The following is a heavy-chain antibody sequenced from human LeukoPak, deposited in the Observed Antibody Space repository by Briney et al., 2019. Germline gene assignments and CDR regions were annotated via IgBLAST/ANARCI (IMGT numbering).Heavy chain of an antibody. CDR2: TYYRSKWYN. D-gene: IGHD6-19*01. V-gene: IGHV6-1*01. CDR1: GDSVSSNSAA. J-gene: IGHJ4*02. Sequence: SQTLSLTCAISGDSVSSNSAAWNWIRQSPSRGLEWLGRTYYRSKWYNDYAVSVKSRITINPDTSKNQFSLQLNSVTPEDTAVYYCARFSGWYLSFHPARSNYFDYWGQGTLVTVSS. CDR3: ARFSGWYLSFHPARSNYFDY.